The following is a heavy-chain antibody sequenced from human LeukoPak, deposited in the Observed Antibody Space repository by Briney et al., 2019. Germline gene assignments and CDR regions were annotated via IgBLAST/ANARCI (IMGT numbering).Heavy chain of an antibody. CDR2: ISAYNGDT. CDR1: GYTFTEYG. CDR3: ARDSRQFDWTHRLLF. V-gene: IGHV1-18*01. Sequence: ASVKVSCKASGYTFTEYGVTWVRQAPGQGLEWMGWISAYNGDTDYAQKFQGRVTMTTDTSTSTAYLDLRSLTSDDTAVYYCARDSRQFDWTHRLLFWGQGTRVTVSS. J-gene: IGHJ4*02. D-gene: IGHD3-9*01.